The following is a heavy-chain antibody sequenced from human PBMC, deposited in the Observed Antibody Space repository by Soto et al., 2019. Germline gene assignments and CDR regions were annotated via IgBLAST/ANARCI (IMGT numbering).Heavy chain of an antibody. CDR1: GFTFDEYA. V-gene: IGHV3-9*01. J-gene: IGHJ5*01. CDR2: ITWYSANV. Sequence: EVQLVESGGGLVQPGGSLRLSCEASGFTFDEYAMHWVQQAPGKGLEWVAGITWYSANVGYAESVKGRFTISRDNAKQSLDLHIDSLRVDDTAFYHCVKALSTSRPNWCDPWVQGILVTVSS. D-gene: IGHD2-8*01. CDR3: VKALSTSRPNWCDP.